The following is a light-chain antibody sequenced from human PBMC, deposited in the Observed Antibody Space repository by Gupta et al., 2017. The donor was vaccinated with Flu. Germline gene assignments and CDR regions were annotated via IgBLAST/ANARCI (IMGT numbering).Light chain of an antibody. CDR1: QSISGS. CDR3: QQENSPIFT. J-gene: IGKJ2*01. Sequence: DIQMTQSPATLSASVGDRVTITCRASQSISGSLAWYQQKPGKAPKLLIYKASSLQSGVPSRFSGSGSGTEFTLTISSLQPDDFATYYCQQENSPIFTLGQGTKVDI. CDR2: KAS. V-gene: IGKV1-5*03.